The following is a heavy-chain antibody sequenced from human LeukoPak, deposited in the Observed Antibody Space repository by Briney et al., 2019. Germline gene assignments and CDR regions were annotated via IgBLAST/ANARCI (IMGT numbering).Heavy chain of an antibody. J-gene: IGHJ3*02. CDR2: IYPGDSDT. CDR1: GYSFTGYW. Sequence: GESLKISCKGSGYSFTGYWIGWVRQMPGKGLEWMGTIYPGDSDTRYSPSFQGQVTISADKSISTAYLQWSSLKASDTAMYYYARQSAGDAFDIWGQGTMVTVSS. CDR3: ARQSAGDAFDI. V-gene: IGHV5-51*01. D-gene: IGHD6-19*01.